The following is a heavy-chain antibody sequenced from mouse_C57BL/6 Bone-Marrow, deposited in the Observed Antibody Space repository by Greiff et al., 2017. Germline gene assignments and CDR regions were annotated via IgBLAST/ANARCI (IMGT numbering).Heavy chain of an antibody. D-gene: IGHD1-1*01. Sequence: VQLQQPGAELVKPGASVKVSCKASGYTFTSYWMHWVKQRPGQGLEWIGRIHPSDSDTNYNQKFKGKATLTVDKSSSTASMQLSSLTSEDSAVYDCAKGGLTVVSHGDYFDYWGQGTTLTVSS. CDR1: GYTFTSYW. CDR3: AKGGLTVVSHGDYFDY. J-gene: IGHJ2*01. CDR2: IHPSDSDT. V-gene: IGHV1-74*01.